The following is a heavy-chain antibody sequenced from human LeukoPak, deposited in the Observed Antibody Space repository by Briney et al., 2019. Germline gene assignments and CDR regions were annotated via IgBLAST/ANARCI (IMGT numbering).Heavy chain of an antibody. Sequence: KAGGSLRLSCAGSGFIFNNYAMNWVRQAPGKGLEWVSSISSSSSYIYYADSVKGRFTISRDNAKNSLYLQMNSLRAEDTAVYYCARDRLESYQLLFVRGFYYGMDVWGQGTTVTVSS. D-gene: IGHD2-2*01. CDR2: ISSSSSYI. CDR3: ARDRLESYQLLFVRGFYYGMDV. CDR1: GFIFNNYA. J-gene: IGHJ6*02. V-gene: IGHV3-21*01.